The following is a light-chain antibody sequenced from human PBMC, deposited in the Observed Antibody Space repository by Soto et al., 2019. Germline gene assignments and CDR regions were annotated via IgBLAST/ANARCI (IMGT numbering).Light chain of an antibody. Sequence: QPVLTQSPSASASLGASVKLTCTLSSGHSNYAIAWHQQQPEKGPRYLMKLNSDGSHSKGDGIPDRFSGSSSGAERYLTISSLQSGDEADYYCQTWGTGLYVVFGGGTQLTVL. CDR1: SGHSNYA. CDR2: LNSDGSH. V-gene: IGLV4-69*01. CDR3: QTWGTGLYVV. J-gene: IGLJ2*01.